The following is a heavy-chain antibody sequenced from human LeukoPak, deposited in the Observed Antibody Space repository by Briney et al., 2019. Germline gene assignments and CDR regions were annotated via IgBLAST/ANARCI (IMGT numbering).Heavy chain of an antibody. CDR1: GGSFSGYY. J-gene: IGHJ4*02. D-gene: IGHD7-27*01. V-gene: IGHV4-34*01. Sequence: SETLSLTCAVYGGSFSGYYWSWIRQPPGKGLEWIGSIYDGGSTYYNPSLKSRVTISVDTSKKQFSLKLNSVTAADTAVYYCARDWAEWGQGTLVTVSS. CDR2: IYDGGST. CDR3: ARDWAE.